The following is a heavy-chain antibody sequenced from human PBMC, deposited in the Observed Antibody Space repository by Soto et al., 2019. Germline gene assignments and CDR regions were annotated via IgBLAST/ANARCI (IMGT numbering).Heavy chain of an antibody. J-gene: IGHJ4*02. Sequence: GGSLRLSCAASGFTFSSYAMSWVRQAPGKGLEWVSAISGSGGSTYYADSVKGRFTISRDNSKNTLYLQMNSLRAEDTAVYYCAKEWRPYGSGTGNFDYWGQGTLVTVSS. CDR3: AKEWRPYGSGTGNFDY. D-gene: IGHD3-10*01. V-gene: IGHV3-23*01. CDR1: GFTFSSYA. CDR2: ISGSGGST.